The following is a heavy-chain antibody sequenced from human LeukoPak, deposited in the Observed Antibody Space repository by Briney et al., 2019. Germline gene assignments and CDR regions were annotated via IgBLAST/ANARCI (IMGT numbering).Heavy chain of an antibody. D-gene: IGHD3-22*01. CDR3: ARGVPTEDYDSSGYYPFAYYFDY. Sequence: ASVKVSCKASGYTFTSYYMHWVRQAPGQGLEWMGIINPSGGSTSYAQKFQGRVTMTRDTSTSTVYMELSSLRSEDTAVYHCARGVPTEDYDSSGYYPFAYYFDYWGQGTLVTVSS. CDR1: GYTFTSYY. J-gene: IGHJ4*02. V-gene: IGHV1-46*01. CDR2: INPSGGST.